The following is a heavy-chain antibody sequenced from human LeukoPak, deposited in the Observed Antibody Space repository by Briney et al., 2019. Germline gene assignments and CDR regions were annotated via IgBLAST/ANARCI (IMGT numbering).Heavy chain of an antibody. CDR1: GLIFSTYS. J-gene: IGHJ3*02. Sequence: GGSLRLSCGPSGLIFSTYSMNWLRQAPGKGLEWVSYISGSGTTISYADSVKGRFTISRDNAEKSLYLQMSSLRAEDTAVYYCARSDGFDIWGQGTMVTVSS. CDR3: ARSDGFDI. V-gene: IGHV3-48*01. CDR2: ISGSGTTI.